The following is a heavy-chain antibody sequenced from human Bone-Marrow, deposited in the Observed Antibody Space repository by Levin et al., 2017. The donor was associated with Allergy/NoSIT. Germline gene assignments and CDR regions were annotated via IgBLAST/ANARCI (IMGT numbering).Heavy chain of an antibody. CDR2: ISSSGSTK. V-gene: IGHV3-48*03. J-gene: IGHJ5*02. CDR3: ARGWSGSTDGALNH. Sequence: LTCAASGFLFRSFEMKWVRQAPGKGLEWVSYISSSGSTKYYADSVKGRFTISRDNAKNPLFLQMNSLRADDTAVYYCARGWSGSTDGALNHWGQGTLVTVSS. CDR1: GFLFRSFE. D-gene: IGHD3-3*01.